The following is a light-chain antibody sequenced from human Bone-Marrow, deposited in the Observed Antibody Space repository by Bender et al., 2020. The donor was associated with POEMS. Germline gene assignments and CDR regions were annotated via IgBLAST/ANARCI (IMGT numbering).Light chain of an antibody. Sequence: QSALTQPPSASGSPGQSVTMSCTGTSSDFGAHIYVSWYRHLPGKAPKLIIYEVNKRPSGVPDRFSGSKSGNTASLTVSWLQADDEAAYYCSSYGGHSDWLFGGGTTLPVL. CDR3: SSYGGHSDWL. CDR2: EVN. J-gene: IGLJ3*02. CDR1: SSDFGAHIY. V-gene: IGLV2-8*01.